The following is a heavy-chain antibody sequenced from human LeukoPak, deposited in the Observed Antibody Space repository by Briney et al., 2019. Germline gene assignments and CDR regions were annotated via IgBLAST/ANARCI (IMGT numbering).Heavy chain of an antibody. V-gene: IGHV4-34*01. CDR3: ARGLWPLDY. CDR1: GGSFSSYY. Sequence: SETLSLTCAVYGGSFSSYYWSWIRQPPGKGLEWIGEINHSGSTNYNPSLKSRVTISVDTSKNQFSLKLSSVTAADTAVYYCARGLWPLDYWGQGTLVTVSS. CDR2: INHSGST. D-gene: IGHD5-18*01. J-gene: IGHJ4*02.